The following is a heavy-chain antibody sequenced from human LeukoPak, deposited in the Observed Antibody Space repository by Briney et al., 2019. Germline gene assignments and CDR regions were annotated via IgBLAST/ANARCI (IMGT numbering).Heavy chain of an antibody. CDR3: AKYSSSGGYFDY. J-gene: IGHJ4*02. CDR2: ISGSGGST. Sequence: GGSLRLSCAASGFTFSSYAMSWVRQAPGKGLEWVPAISGSGGSTYYADSVKGRFTISRDNSKNTLYLQMNSLRAEDTAVYYCAKYSSSGGYFDYWGQGTLVTVSS. V-gene: IGHV3-23*01. D-gene: IGHD6-13*01. CDR1: GFTFSSYA.